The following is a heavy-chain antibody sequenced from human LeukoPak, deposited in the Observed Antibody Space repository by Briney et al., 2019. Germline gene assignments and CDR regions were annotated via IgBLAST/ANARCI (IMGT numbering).Heavy chain of an antibody. CDR2: ISGSGGST. Sequence: GGSLRLSCAASGFTFSSYGMSWVRQAPGKGLEWVSAISGSGGSTHYADSVKGRFTISRDNSKNTLYLQMNSLRAEDTAVYYCAKNYRGAVAGVAYYYYMDVWGKGTTVTISS. J-gene: IGHJ6*03. CDR3: AKNYRGAVAGVAYYYYMDV. V-gene: IGHV3-23*01. D-gene: IGHD6-19*01. CDR1: GFTFSSYG.